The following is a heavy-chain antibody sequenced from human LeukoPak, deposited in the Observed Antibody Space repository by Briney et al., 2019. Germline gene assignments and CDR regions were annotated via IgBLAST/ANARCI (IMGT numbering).Heavy chain of an antibody. D-gene: IGHD4-23*01. V-gene: IGHV4-39*02. CDR3: ARTVGTHRSDY. CDR1: GGSISSRSYY. CDR2: IYYSGET. Sequence: PSETLSLTCTVSGGSISSRSYYWGWIRQPPGKELEWIGTIYYSGETHYNPSLHSRVVISVDTSNNHFSLKLTSVTAPDTAVYYCARTVGTHRSDYWGQGTLVTVSS. J-gene: IGHJ4*02.